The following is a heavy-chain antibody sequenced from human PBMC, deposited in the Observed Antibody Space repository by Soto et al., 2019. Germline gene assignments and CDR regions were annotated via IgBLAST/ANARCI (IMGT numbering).Heavy chain of an antibody. V-gene: IGHV1-69*01. CDR2: IIPMFNTT. CDR1: GGNFSTHA. CDR3: ARDAYDRGSLDY. Sequence: QVQLVQSGAEVKKPGSSVKVSCKASGGNFSTHAISWVRQAPGQGLVWMGGIIPMFNTTISAQKFQGRVTITADEYTSTAYMELGSLRSEDTAVYYCARDAYDRGSLDYWGQETLVTVSS. J-gene: IGHJ4*02. D-gene: IGHD3-22*01.